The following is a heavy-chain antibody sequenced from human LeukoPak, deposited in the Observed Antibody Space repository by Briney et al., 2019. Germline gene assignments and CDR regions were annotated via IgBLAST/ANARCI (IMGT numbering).Heavy chain of an antibody. CDR2: MNPNSGNT. D-gene: IGHD2-2*01. J-gene: IGHJ4*02. V-gene: IGHV1-8*01. CDR3: ARGYCSSTSCLLDY. CDR1: GYTFTSYD. Sequence: GASVKVSCKASGYTFTSYDINWVRQATGQGLEWMGWMNPNSGNTGYAQKFQGRVTMTRNTSISTAYMELSSLRSEDTAVYYCARGYCSSTSCLLDYWGQGTLVTVSS.